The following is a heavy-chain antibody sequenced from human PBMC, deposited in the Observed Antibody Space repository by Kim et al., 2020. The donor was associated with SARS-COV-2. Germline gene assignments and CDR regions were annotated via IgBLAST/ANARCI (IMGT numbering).Heavy chain of an antibody. V-gene: IGHV4-39*01. CDR3: ATTSYYDFWCGYIFDY. Sequence: SETLSLTCTVSGGSISSSSYYWGWIRQPPGKGLEWIGSIYYSGSTYYNPSLKSRVTISVDTSKNQFSLKLRAVTAADTAVYYCATTSYYDFWCGYIFDYWGQGTLVTVSS. CDR2: IYYSGST. CDR1: GGSISSSSYY. D-gene: IGHD3-3*01. J-gene: IGHJ4*02.